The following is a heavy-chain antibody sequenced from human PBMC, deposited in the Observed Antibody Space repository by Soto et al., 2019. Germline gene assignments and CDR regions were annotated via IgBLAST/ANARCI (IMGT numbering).Heavy chain of an antibody. Sequence: SETLSLTCTVSGGSISSNSWSWVRQPAGKGLEWIGRINTSGSTTYTPSPRSRVTMSVDTSKNQFYLKLSSVTAADTAVYYCARGPSYRDGFTYYYGMDVWGQGTTVTVS. V-gene: IGHV4-4*07. D-gene: IGHD5-18*01. J-gene: IGHJ6*02. CDR1: GGSISSNS. CDR3: ARGPSYRDGFTYYYGMDV. CDR2: INTSGST.